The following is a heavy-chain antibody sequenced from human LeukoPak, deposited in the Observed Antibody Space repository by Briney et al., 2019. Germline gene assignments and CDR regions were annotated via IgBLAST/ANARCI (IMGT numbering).Heavy chain of an antibody. CDR2: IYYSGGT. V-gene: IGHV4-59*01. CDR1: GGSISSYY. Sequence: SETLSLTCTVSGGSISSYYWSWIRQPPGKGLEWIGYIYYSGGTNYNPSLKSRVTISVDTSKNQFSLKLSSVTAADTAVYYCARVGGYYDSSGLSNDAFDIWGQGTMVTVSS. CDR3: ARVGGYYDSSGLSNDAFDI. J-gene: IGHJ3*02. D-gene: IGHD3-22*01.